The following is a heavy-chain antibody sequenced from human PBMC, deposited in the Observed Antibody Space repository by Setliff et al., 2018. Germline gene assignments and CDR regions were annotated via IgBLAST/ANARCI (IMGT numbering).Heavy chain of an antibody. CDR3: AKARYCSGTSCEMGSVYYCYMDV. V-gene: IGHV3-23*01. Sequence: PGGSLRLSCAASGFTFSSYAMSWVRQAPGKGLEWVSAITGNGGSTYYADSVKGRFTISRDNSKNSLYLEMYSLRAEDTAVYYCAKARYCSGTSCEMGSVYYCYMDVWGRGTTVTVSS. CDR1: GFTFSSYA. J-gene: IGHJ6*03. CDR2: ITGNGGST. D-gene: IGHD2-2*01.